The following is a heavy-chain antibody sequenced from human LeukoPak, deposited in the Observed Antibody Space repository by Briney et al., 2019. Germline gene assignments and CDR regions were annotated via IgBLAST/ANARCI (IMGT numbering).Heavy chain of an antibody. D-gene: IGHD2-15*01. V-gene: IGHV3-21*01. CDR1: GFTFSSYS. CDR3: ASESTPGY. Sequence: PGGALRISCAASGFTFSSYSMNWVRQAPGKGLEWVSSISSSSSYIYYADSVKGRFTISRDNAKNSLYLQMNSLRAEDTAVYYCASESTPGYWGQGTLVTVSS. J-gene: IGHJ4*02. CDR2: ISSSSSYI.